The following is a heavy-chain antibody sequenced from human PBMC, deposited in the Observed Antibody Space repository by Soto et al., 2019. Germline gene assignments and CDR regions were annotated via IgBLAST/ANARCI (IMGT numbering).Heavy chain of an antibody. Sequence: GGSLRLSCAASGFAFDDFALHWVRQTPGKDLEWVSGISWNTGTIAYADSVKGRFTISRDNAKNSLYLLMTTLRPEDTALCFCAKVIGEYSNGVWFGSYYYGLDVWGQGTTVTVSS. CDR2: ISWNTGTI. J-gene: IGHJ6*02. D-gene: IGHD2-8*01. V-gene: IGHV3-9*01. CDR3: AKVIGEYSNGVWFGSYYYGLDV. CDR1: GFAFDDFA.